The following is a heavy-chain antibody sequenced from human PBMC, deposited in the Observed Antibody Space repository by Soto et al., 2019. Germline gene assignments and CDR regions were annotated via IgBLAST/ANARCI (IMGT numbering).Heavy chain of an antibody. Sequence: PSETLSLTCTVSGGSISSYYWSWIRQPPGKGLEWIGYIYYSGSTNYNPSLKSRVTISVDTSKNQFSLKLSSVTAADTAVYYCARHSDYYGSGSYYSYFDYWGQGTLVTAPQ. CDR3: ARHSDYYGSGSYYSYFDY. CDR2: IYYSGST. D-gene: IGHD3-10*01. CDR1: GGSISSYY. V-gene: IGHV4-59*08. J-gene: IGHJ4*02.